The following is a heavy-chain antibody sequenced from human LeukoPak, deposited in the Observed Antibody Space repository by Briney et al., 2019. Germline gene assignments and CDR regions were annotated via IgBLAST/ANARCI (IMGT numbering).Heavy chain of an antibody. CDR1: GYTLTSYD. J-gene: IGHJ4*02. D-gene: IGHD3-22*01. V-gene: IGHV1-8*01. Sequence: ASVKVSCKASGYTLTSYDINWVRQATGQGLEWMGWMNPNSGNTGYAQKFQGRVTMTRNTSISTAYMELSSLRSEDTAVYYCAIHYYYDSSGYYLIDYWGQGTLVTVSS. CDR2: MNPNSGNT. CDR3: AIHYYYDSSGYYLIDY.